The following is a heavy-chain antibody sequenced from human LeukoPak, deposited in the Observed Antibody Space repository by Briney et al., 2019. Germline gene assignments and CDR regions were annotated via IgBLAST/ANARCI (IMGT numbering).Heavy chain of an antibody. V-gene: IGHV3-74*01. Sequence: GGSLRLSCAASGFTFSTYWVHWVRQAPGKGLVWVSRINPDGSRTDYADSVKGRFTISRDNAKNTLYLQMNSLGAEDTAVYYCARAGYSYGLDYWGQGTLVTVSS. CDR3: ARAGYSYGLDY. CDR2: INPDGSRT. CDR1: GFTFSTYW. J-gene: IGHJ4*02. D-gene: IGHD5-18*01.